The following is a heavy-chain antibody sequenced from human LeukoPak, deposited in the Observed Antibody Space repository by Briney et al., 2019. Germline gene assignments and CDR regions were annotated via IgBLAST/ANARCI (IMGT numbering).Heavy chain of an antibody. CDR2: INPNSGGT. V-gene: IGHV1-2*02. Sequence: ASVKVSCKASGYTFTAYYMHWVRQAPGQGLEWMGWINPNSGGTNSAQKFQGRVTMTRDTSVSTAYMELSRLTSDDTAVYYCARDLPPYYYDSRGYYWFDSWGQGTLVTVSS. D-gene: IGHD3-22*01. CDR1: GYTFTAYY. J-gene: IGHJ5*01. CDR3: ARDLPPYYYDSRGYYWFDS.